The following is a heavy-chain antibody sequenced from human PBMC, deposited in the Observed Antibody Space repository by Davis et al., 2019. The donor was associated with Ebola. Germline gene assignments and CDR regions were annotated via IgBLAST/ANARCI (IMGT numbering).Heavy chain of an antibody. CDR1: GFTFSSYA. D-gene: IGHD3-22*01. J-gene: IGHJ4*02. V-gene: IGHV3-23*01. CDR2: ISGSGGST. CDR3: AAAPTFTFYDSSGSLDY. Sequence: PGGSLRLSCAASGFTFSSYAMSWVRQAPGKGLEWVSAISGSGGSTYYADSVKGRFTISRDNSKNTLYLQMNSLRAEDTAVYYCAAAPTFTFYDSSGSLDYWGQGTLVTVSS.